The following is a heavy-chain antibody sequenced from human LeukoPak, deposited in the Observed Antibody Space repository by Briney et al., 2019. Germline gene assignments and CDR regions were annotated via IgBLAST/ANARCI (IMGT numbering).Heavy chain of an antibody. Sequence: PSQTLSLTCAVSGDSISSGGYWWSWTRQHPGKGPEWIGYISYGGNTYYNPSLKSRVAISADTPKNQFSLKLNSTTAADTAVYYCARAPVATPSEFDYWGQGTLVTVSS. J-gene: IGHJ4*02. V-gene: IGHV4-31*11. CDR2: ISYGGNT. CDR3: ARAPVATPSEFDY. CDR1: GDSISSGGYW. D-gene: IGHD5-12*01.